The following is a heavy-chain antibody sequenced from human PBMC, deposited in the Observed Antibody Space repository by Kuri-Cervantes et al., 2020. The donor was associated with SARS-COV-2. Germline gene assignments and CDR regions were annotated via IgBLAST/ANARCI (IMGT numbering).Heavy chain of an antibody. CDR3: VKGEQRFVQTPFDF. CDR1: GFTFSRSV. Sequence: GGSLRLSCSASGFTFSRSVMHWVRQAPGKGPEHVSTITLTGDSSYYADSVKGRFTISRDNSENTLYLHMRSLTIEDSAMYYCVKGEQRFVQTPFDFWGHGTMVTVSS. D-gene: IGHD1/OR15-1a*01. V-gene: IGHV3-64D*06. J-gene: IGHJ3*01. CDR2: ITLTGDSS.